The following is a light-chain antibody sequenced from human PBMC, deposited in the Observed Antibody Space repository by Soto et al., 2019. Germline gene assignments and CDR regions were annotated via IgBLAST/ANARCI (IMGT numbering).Light chain of an antibody. V-gene: IGLV2-14*01. Sequence: QSALTQPASVSGSPGQSITISCTGTSSDIGTYNYVSWYQQHPGKAPKLLIYEVTNRPSGVSARFSGSKSGNAASLTISGLQAADEADYYCSSYTSTNSGVFGGGTKLTVL. CDR1: SSDIGTYNY. J-gene: IGLJ3*02. CDR2: EVT. CDR3: SSYTSTNSGV.